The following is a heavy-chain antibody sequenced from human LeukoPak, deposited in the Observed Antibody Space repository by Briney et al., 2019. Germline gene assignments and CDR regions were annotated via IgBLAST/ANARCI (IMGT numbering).Heavy chain of an antibody. V-gene: IGHV4-4*02. CDR1: GGSISSSNW. Sequence: PSETLSLTCAVSGGSISSSNWWSWVRQPPGKGVEWIGEIYHSGSTNYNPSLKSRVTISVDKSKNQFSLKLSSVTAADTAVYYCAVGYYDILTGYVHWGQGTLVTVSS. CDR3: AVGYYDILTGYVH. CDR2: IYHSGST. J-gene: IGHJ4*02. D-gene: IGHD3-9*01.